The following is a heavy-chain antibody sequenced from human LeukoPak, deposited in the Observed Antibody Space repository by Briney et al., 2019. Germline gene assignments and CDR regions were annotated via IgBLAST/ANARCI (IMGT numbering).Heavy chain of an antibody. CDR3: ASKIAAAGTETPYGMDV. Sequence: SGYTPTSYYMHSGPDTPRQRVEWRGIINPSGGSTSYAQNFQGRVTMTRDTSTSTVYMELSSLRSEDTAVYYCASKIAAAGTETPYGMDVWGQGTTVTVSS. J-gene: IGHJ6*02. V-gene: IGHV1-46*01. CDR1: GYTPTSYY. D-gene: IGHD6-13*01. CDR2: INPSGGST.